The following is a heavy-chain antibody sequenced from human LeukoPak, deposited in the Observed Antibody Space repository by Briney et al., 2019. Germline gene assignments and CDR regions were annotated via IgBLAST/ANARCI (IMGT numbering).Heavy chain of an antibody. J-gene: IGHJ5*02. V-gene: IGHV3-21*01. CDR2: ISSSSSYI. CDR1: GFTFSSYS. D-gene: IGHD4-17*01. CDR3: AREGDFYYGEGFDP. Sequence: GGSLRLSCAASGFTFSSYSMNWVRQAPGKGLEWVSSISSSSSYIYYADSVKGRFTISRDNAKNSLYLQMNSLRVEDTAVYFCAREGDFYYGEGFDPWGQGTLVTVSS.